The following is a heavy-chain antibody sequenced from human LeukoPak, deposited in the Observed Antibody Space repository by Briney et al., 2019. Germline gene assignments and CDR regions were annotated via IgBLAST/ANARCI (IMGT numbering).Heavy chain of an antibody. J-gene: IGHJ3*02. Sequence: GGSLRLSCAASGFTFSSYAMSWVRQAPGKGLEWVAVISYDGSNKYYADSVKGRFTISRDNSKNTLYLQMNSLRAEDTAVYYCARGKPDAFDIWGQGTMVTVSS. V-gene: IGHV3-30*04. CDR3: ARGKPDAFDI. CDR1: GFTFSSYA. CDR2: ISYDGSNK.